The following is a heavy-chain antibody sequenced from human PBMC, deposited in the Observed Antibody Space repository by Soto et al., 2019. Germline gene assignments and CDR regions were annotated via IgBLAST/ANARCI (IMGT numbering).Heavy chain of an antibody. D-gene: IGHD1-26*01. Sequence: QVQLVESGGGLVQPGGSLRLSCAASGFTFGDYEMSWIRQAAGKGPEWVSFLSRSGNTIYYADSVKGRFSSSRDNAENSLYLQMNSLRTEDTAMYFCAKDQSGGERFDPWGQGTLVTVSS. J-gene: IGHJ5*02. CDR2: LSRSGNTI. CDR3: AKDQSGGERFDP. V-gene: IGHV3-11*04. CDR1: GFTFGDYE.